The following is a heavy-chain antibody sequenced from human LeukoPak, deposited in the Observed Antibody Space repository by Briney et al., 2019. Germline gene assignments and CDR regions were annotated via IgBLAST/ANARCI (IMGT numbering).Heavy chain of an antibody. CDR1: GFTFSAHS. CDR3: SRNTEREYWFDP. J-gene: IGHJ5*02. CDR2: ISYDGSIK. V-gene: IGHV3-30-3*01. Sequence: GGSLRLSCAASGFTFSAHSMHWVRQPPGKGLEWVAFISYDGSIKFYADSLKGRFTISRDNSKKTLYLRINSLRAEDTAVYFCSRNTEREYWFDPWGQGTLVTVSS.